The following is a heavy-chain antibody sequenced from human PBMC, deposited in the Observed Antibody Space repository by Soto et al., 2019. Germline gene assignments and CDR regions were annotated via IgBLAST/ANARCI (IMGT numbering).Heavy chain of an antibody. CDR1: GYTFTGYT. Sequence: QAHLVQSGAEVKKPGASVKVSCKASGYTFTGYTFHWVRQARGQGLEWMAWINSSSSDSSFAPKIQGRVTVTMDAPSSSAYMELTRLRSDDTAVYYCATEMATIKGFFDKWGQGTPVAVSS. V-gene: IGHV1-2*02. CDR3: ATEMATIKGFFDK. CDR2: INSSSSDS. D-gene: IGHD2-8*01. J-gene: IGHJ4*02.